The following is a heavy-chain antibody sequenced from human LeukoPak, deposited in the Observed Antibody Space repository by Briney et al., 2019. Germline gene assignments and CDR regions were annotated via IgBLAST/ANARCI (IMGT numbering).Heavy chain of an antibody. V-gene: IGHV3-7*01. Sequence: PGGSLRLSCAASGITLSVYWMSWVRQVPGKGLEWVANIKQDGSEKYYRDSVQGRFTISRDNAKNSLYLQMNSLRAEDTAVYYCARSGSGYFDYWGQGSLVTVSS. CDR1: GITLSVYW. J-gene: IGHJ4*02. CDR3: ARSGSGYFDY. CDR2: IKQDGSEK.